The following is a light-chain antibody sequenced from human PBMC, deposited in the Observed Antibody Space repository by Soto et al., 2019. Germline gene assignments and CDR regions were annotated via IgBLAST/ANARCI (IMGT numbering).Light chain of an antibody. CDR2: AAS. Sequence: DIEMTQSPSSLSASVGERVTITCRASQSISSYLAWYQQKPGQAPKLLIYAASSLATGVPSRFSGSGSGTDFTLTISSLQPEDFATYYCQQSNSTPLTFGQGTRLEIK. J-gene: IGKJ5*01. CDR3: QQSNSTPLT. CDR1: QSISSY. V-gene: IGKV1-39*01.